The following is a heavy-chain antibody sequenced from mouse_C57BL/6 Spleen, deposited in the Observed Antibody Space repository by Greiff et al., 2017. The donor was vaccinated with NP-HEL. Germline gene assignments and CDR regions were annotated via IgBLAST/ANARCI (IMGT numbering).Heavy chain of an antibody. D-gene: IGHD1-1*01. V-gene: IGHV1-64*01. CDR1: GYTFTSYW. J-gene: IGHJ1*03. CDR2: IHPNSGST. Sequence: QVQLQQPGAELVKPGASVKLSCKASGYTFTSYWMHWVKQRPGQGLEWIGMIHPNSGSTNYNEKFKSKATLTVDKSSSTAYVQLSSLTSEDSAVYYCARETGIYGSSYGYFDVWGTGTTVTVSS. CDR3: ARETGIYGSSYGYFDV.